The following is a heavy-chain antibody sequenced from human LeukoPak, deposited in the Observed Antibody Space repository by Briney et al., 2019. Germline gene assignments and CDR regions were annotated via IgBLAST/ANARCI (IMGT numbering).Heavy chain of an antibody. D-gene: IGHD3-22*01. CDR1: GYTLTSYY. V-gene: IGHV1-46*01. CDR2: INPSGGSA. CDR3: AGEADYMGSGYRGAFDI. Sequence: GASVKVSCKASGYTLTSYYMHWVRQAPGHGLEWNGIINPSGGSACYAQKFQCRVTMTRDTSTSTVYLEPSSLRSEDTAVYYWAGEADYMGSGYRGAFDIWGQGTMVTVSS. J-gene: IGHJ3*02.